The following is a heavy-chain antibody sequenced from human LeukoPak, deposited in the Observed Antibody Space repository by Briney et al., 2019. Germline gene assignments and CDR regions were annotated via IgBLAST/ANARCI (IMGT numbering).Heavy chain of an antibody. V-gene: IGHV3-7*01. Sequence: GGSLRLSCAASRFTFSSYWMSWVRQAPGKGLEWVANIKQDGSEKYYVDSVKGRFTISRDNAKNSLYLQMNSLRAEDTAVYYCARTYCSSTSCYPNDYWGQGTLVTVSS. CDR2: IKQDGSEK. J-gene: IGHJ4*02. CDR1: RFTFSSYW. CDR3: ARTYCSSTSCYPNDY. D-gene: IGHD2-2*01.